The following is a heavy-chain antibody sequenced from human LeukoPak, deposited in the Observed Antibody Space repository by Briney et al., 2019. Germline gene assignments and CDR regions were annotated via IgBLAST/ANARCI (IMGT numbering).Heavy chain of an antibody. J-gene: IGHJ4*02. CDR1: GNYW. V-gene: IGHV3-74*01. D-gene: IGHD2-15*01. CDR2: INSDGSWT. CDR3: AKGGGNRALDY. Sequence: GGSLRLSCAASGNYWMHWVRQAPGKGLVWVSHINSDGSWTSYADSVKGRFTISKDNAKNTVYLQMNSLRAEDTAVYYCAKGGGNRALDYWGQGTLVTVSS.